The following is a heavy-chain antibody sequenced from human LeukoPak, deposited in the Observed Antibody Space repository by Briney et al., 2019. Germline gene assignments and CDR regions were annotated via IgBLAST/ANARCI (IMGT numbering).Heavy chain of an antibody. CDR1: GFTFSSYG. CDR2: IRYDGSNK. J-gene: IGHJ6*03. CDR3: ARAGGIEIYYMDV. V-gene: IGHV3-30*02. Sequence: GGSLRLSCAASGFTFSSYGMHWVRQAPGKGLEWVAFIRYDGSNKYYADSVKGRFTISRDNSKNTLYLQMHSLRAEDTAVYYCARAGGIEIYYMDVWGKGTTVTISS.